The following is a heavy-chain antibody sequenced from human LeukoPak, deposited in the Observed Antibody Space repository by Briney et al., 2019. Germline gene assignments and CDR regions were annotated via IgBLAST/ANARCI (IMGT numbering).Heavy chain of an antibody. CDR1: GASITSGTYY. D-gene: IGHD4-11*01. CDR2: IFTGGRT. Sequence: SQTLSLTCAVSGASITSGTYYWSWIRQPAGKGLEWIGRIFTGGRTNYNPSLKSRVTISLDTSKNQFSLNLTSVTAADTAVYYCARSISDYSNFVFDYWGQGILVTVSS. CDR3: ARSISDYSNFVFDY. V-gene: IGHV4-61*02. J-gene: IGHJ4*01.